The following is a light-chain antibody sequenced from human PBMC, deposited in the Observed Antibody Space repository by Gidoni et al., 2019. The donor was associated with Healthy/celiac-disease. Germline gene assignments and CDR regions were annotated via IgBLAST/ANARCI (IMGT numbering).Light chain of an antibody. CDR2: DAS. CDR1: QSVSSY. V-gene: IGKV3-11*01. CDR3: QHRGT. Sequence: EIVLTQSPATLSLSPGERATLSCRASQSVSSYLAWYQQKPGQAPRLLIYDASNRATGIPARFSGSGAGTDFTLTISSLEPEDFAVYYCQHRGTFGQXTKLEIK. J-gene: IGKJ2*01.